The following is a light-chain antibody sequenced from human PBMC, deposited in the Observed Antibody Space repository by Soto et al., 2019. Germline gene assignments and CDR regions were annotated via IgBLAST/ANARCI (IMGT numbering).Light chain of an antibody. CDR3: QQYGTSVPYT. J-gene: IGKJ2*01. V-gene: IGKV3-20*01. CDR2: GAS. Sequence: EIVLTQSPGTLSLSPGDRATLSCRASQSVDSNYLAWYQHKPGQAPRLLIYGASSRATGVSDRFSGSGSGTDFNLTVSRLEPEDFAVYYCQQYGTSVPYTVGQGTKLEIK. CDR1: QSVDSNY.